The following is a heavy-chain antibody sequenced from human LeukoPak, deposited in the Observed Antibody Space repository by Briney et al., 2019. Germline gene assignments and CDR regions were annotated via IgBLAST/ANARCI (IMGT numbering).Heavy chain of an antibody. Sequence: PGGSLRLSCAASGFTLSSYWVHWVRQPPGKGLMWLSRTNEDGSYADYADSVKGRFTISRDNSKNTLYLQMNSLRAEDTAVYYCARDGRITMVRGVINYWGQGTLVTVSS. D-gene: IGHD3-10*01. CDR3: ARDGRITMVRGVINY. V-gene: IGHV3-74*01. CDR2: TNEDGSYA. CDR1: GFTLSSYW. J-gene: IGHJ4*02.